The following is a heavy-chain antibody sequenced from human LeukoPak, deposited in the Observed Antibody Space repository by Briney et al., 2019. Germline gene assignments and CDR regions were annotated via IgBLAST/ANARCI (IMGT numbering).Heavy chain of an antibody. J-gene: IGHJ4*02. D-gene: IGHD1-26*01. CDR3: ARGRGSSAHFDY. Sequence: ASVKVSCKASGYTFTSYDINWVRQATGQGLEWMGWMNPNSGNTGYAQKFQGRVTITRNTSISTAYMELSSLRSEDTAVYYCARGRGSSAHFDYWGQGTLVTVSS. CDR2: MNPNSGNT. V-gene: IGHV1-8*03. CDR1: GYTFTSYD.